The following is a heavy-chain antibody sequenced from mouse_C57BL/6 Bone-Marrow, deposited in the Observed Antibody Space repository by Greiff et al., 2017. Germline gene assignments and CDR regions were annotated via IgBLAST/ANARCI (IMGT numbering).Heavy chain of an antibody. CDR3: ARRNYYFDY. J-gene: IGHJ2*01. V-gene: IGHV1-4*01. CDR1: GYTFTSYT. Sequence: VKLMESGAELARPGASVKMSCKASGYTFTSYTMHWVKQRPGQGLEWIGYINPSSGYTKYNQKFKDKATLTADKSSSTAYMQLSSLTSEDSAVYYCARRNYYFDYWGQGTTLTVSS. CDR2: INPSSGYT.